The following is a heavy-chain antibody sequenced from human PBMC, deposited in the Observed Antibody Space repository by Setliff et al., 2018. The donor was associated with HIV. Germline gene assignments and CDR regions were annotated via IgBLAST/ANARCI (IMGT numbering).Heavy chain of an antibody. V-gene: IGHV4-59*11. D-gene: IGHD3-9*01. CDR1: RDSINGHW. J-gene: IGHJ3*02. CDR2: IHYSGIT. Sequence: LSLTCTVSRDSINGHWWSWIRQPPGKGLEWTGSIHYSGITHYNPSLRSRLTMSVDTSKNQVSLKLTSVTAADTAVYYCARYKCINFACVGFDIWGQGTVVTVSS. CDR3: ARYKCINFACVGFDI.